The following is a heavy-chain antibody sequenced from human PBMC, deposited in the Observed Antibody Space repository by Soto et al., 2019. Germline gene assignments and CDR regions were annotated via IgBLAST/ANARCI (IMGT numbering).Heavy chain of an antibody. Sequence: EVQLVESGGGLVQPGGSLRLSCAASGFTFSSYEMNWVRQAPGKGLEWVSYISSSGSTIYYADSVKGRFTISRDNAKNSLYLQTNSLRAEDTAVYYCARYAPIAAAGTPFDYWGQGTLVTVSS. CDR3: ARYAPIAAAGTPFDY. V-gene: IGHV3-48*03. CDR2: ISSSGSTI. CDR1: GFTFSSYE. J-gene: IGHJ4*02. D-gene: IGHD6-13*01.